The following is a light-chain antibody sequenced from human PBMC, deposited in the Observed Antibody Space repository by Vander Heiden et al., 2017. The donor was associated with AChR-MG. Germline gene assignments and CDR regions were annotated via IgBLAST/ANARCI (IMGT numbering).Light chain of an antibody. CDR3: MQALQTPYT. V-gene: IGKV2-28*01. CDR1: QSLLHSNGYNL. Sequence: DIVLTQSPPALPVTPGEPASISCRSSQSLLHSNGYNLLDWYLQKPGQSPQLLIYLGSNRASGVPDRFSGRGSGTDFTLRISRVEAEDVGVYYCMQALQTPYTFGQGTKLEIE. J-gene: IGKJ2*01. CDR2: LGS.